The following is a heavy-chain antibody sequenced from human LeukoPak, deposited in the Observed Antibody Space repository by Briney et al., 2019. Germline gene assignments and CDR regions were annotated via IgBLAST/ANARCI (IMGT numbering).Heavy chain of an antibody. Sequence: QSGGSLRLSCAASGFTFSSYGMHWVRQAPGKGLEWEAVISYDGRNKYYADSVKGRSTISRDNSKNTLYLQMNSLRAEDTAVYYCAKTRADYYGSGSHYYYGMDVWGQGTTVTVSS. D-gene: IGHD3-10*01. CDR3: AKTRADYYGSGSHYYYGMDV. J-gene: IGHJ6*02. CDR2: ISYDGRNK. CDR1: GFTFSSYG. V-gene: IGHV3-30*18.